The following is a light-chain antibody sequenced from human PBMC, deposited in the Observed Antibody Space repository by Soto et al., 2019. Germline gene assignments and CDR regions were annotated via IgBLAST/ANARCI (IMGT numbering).Light chain of an antibody. Sequence: IVLTQSPGTLSLSPGERATLSFMAGQTVSSTSLAWYQQTPGQAPRLLIFDASTRVTGIPDRFSGSGSGTDFTLTISRLEPEDFAVYFCQLYAISPKTFGQGTKVDIK. CDR1: QTVSSTS. J-gene: IGKJ1*01. CDR3: QLYAISPKT. CDR2: DAS. V-gene: IGKV3-20*01.